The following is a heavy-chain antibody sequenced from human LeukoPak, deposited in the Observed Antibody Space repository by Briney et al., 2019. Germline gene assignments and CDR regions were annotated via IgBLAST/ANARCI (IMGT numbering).Heavy chain of an antibody. D-gene: IGHD6-13*01. V-gene: IGHV1-18*01. CDR3: ARDSWQQLALYYYYVMDV. CDR2: ISAYNGNT. CDR1: GYTFTSYG. J-gene: IGHJ6*02. Sequence: VKVSCKASGYTFTSYGISWVRQAPGQGLEWMGWISAYNGNTNYAQKLQGRVTMTTDTSTSTAYMELRSLRSDDTAVYYCARDSWQQLALYYYYVMDVWGQGTTVTVSS.